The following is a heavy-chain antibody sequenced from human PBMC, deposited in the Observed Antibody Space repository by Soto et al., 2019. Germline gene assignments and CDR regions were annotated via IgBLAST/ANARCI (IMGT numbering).Heavy chain of an antibody. CDR1: GGSFSGYY. V-gene: IGHV4-34*01. CDR2: INHSGST. CDR3: ARGRGGYYYDSSGYYDDAFDI. Sequence: SETLSLTCAVYGGSFSGYYWSWIRQPPGKGLEWIGEINHSGSTNYNPSLKSRVTISADTSKNQFSLKLSSVTAADTAVYYCARGRGGYYYDSSGYYDDAFDIWGQGTMVTVSS. D-gene: IGHD3-22*01. J-gene: IGHJ3*02.